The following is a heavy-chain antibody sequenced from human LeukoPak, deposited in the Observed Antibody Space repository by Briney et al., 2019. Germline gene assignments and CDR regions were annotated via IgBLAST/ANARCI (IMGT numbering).Heavy chain of an antibody. V-gene: IGHV3-49*04. CDR3: TREGTDYDFWSGLDYYYMDV. Sequence: SLSLSCTASGFTIGDYDMRWVRQAPGKGLVGVGFIRSKTYGGTKEYAATVKGRFTISRDDSKSIAELQMNSLKTEDTAVYYCTREGTDYDFWSGLDYYYMDVWGKGTTVTVSS. J-gene: IGHJ6*03. CDR1: GFTIGDYD. D-gene: IGHD3-3*01. CDR2: IRSKTYGGTK.